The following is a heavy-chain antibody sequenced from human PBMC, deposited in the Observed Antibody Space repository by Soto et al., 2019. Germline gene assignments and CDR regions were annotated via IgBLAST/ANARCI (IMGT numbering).Heavy chain of an antibody. CDR1: GFTFSASA. CDR2: IRSNGRT. D-gene: IGHD2-15*01. Sequence: EVQLVESGGGLVQPGGSLELSCAASGFTFSASAMHWVRQASGKGLEWVGRIRSNGRTAYAASMQGRFTISRDDSKKTAYLQLNSLKPDDTPVYYWAGRDCSGGSCYPYSFEPGAQGALVTVSA. V-gene: IGHV3-73*02. CDR3: AGRDCSGGSCYPYSFEP. J-gene: IGHJ5*02.